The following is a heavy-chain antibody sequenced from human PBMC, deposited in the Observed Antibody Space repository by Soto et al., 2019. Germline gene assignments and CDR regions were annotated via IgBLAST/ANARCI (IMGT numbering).Heavy chain of an antibody. J-gene: IGHJ4*02. CDR1: GGSTSGSY. CDR2: VYYTGST. Sequence: KTSETLSLTCSVSGGSTSGSYWSWIRQSPGKGLEWLGYVYYTGSTNYSPSLRSRVSISVDTSKNEFSLRLSSVTAADTAVYFCARSVAVPGAHIDYWGQGTQVTVSS. V-gene: IGHV4-59*01. D-gene: IGHD6-19*01. CDR3: ARSVAVPGAHIDY.